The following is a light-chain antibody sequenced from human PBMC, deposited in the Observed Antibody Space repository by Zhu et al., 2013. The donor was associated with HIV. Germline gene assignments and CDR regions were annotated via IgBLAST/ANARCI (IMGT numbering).Light chain of an antibody. CDR2: DTS. CDR3: QQSYSIPLT. CDR1: QSVSNY. V-gene: IGKV3-11*01. J-gene: IGKJ4*01. Sequence: EVVLTQSPATLSLSPGERATLSCRASQSVSNYLAWYQQKPGQAPRLLIYDTSNRATGIPARFSGSGSGTDFTLTISSLEPEDFATYYCQQSYSIPLTFAGGTKVEIK.